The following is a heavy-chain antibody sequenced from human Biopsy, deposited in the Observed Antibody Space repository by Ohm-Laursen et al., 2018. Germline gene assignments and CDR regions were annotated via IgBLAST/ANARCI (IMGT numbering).Heavy chain of an antibody. D-gene: IGHD1-1*01. Sequence: ASVKVSCKASGYLFINYGTSWVRQAPGQGLEWLGWISTYNGNTNYAQKFRGRVTMTTDTSTSTAYMEVTSLRSDDTAVYYCARAKLEPVYYYYGMDVWGQGTTVTVSS. CDR3: ARAKLEPVYYYYGMDV. CDR1: GYLFINYG. J-gene: IGHJ6*02. CDR2: ISTYNGNT. V-gene: IGHV1-18*01.